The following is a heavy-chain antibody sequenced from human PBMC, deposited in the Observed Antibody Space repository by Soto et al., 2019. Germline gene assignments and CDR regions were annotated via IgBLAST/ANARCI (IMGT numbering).Heavy chain of an antibody. V-gene: IGHV4-59*01. CDR1: GGSMSSYY. Sequence: PSGTLSLTCTVSGGSMSSYYWTWIRQPPGKGLEWIGYIYNSERSNYSPSLKSRVTMSIDTSKNQFSLKLTSVTAADTAVYYCARGYSGYDAALDYWGQGTLVTVYS. J-gene: IGHJ4*01. CDR3: ARGYSGYDAALDY. D-gene: IGHD5-12*01. CDR2: IYNSERS.